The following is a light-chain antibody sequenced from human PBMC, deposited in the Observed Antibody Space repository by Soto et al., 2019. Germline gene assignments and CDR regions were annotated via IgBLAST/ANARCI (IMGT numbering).Light chain of an antibody. J-gene: IGLJ2*01. Sequence: QSALTQPASVSGSPGQSITISCTGTSSDVGGYNYVSWYQQHPGKAPKLMIYDVSNRPSGVYNRFSGSKSGNTASLTISGPQAEDEADYYCSSYTSSSTLVFGGGTKLTVL. V-gene: IGLV2-14*01. CDR2: DVS. CDR3: SSYTSSSTLV. CDR1: SSDVGGYNY.